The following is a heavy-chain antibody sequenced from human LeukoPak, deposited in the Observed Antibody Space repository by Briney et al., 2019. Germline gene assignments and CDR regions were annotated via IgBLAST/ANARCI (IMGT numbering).Heavy chain of an antibody. CDR2: ISAYNGNT. V-gene: IGHV1-18*01. CDR3: AREQPGTNWFDP. D-gene: IGHD3-10*01. J-gene: IGHJ5*02. Sequence: GASVKVSCKASGGTFSSYAISWVRQAPGQGLEWMGWISAYNGNTNYAQELQGRVTMTTDTSTSTAYMELRSLRSDDTAVYYCAREQPGTNWFDPWGQGTLVTVSS. CDR1: GGTFSSYA.